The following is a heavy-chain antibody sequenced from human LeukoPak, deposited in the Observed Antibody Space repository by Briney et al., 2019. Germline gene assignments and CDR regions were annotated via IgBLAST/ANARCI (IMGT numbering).Heavy chain of an antibody. Sequence: SETLSLTCTVSGGSISSYYWSWIRQPPGKGLEWIGYIYYSGSTNYNPSLKSRVTISVDTSKNQFSLKLSSVTAADTAVYYCARAGGDSSGYYYADYWGQGTLVTVSS. CDR1: GGSISSYY. CDR3: ARAGGDSSGYYYADY. V-gene: IGHV4-59*01. D-gene: IGHD3-22*01. CDR2: IYYSGST. J-gene: IGHJ4*02.